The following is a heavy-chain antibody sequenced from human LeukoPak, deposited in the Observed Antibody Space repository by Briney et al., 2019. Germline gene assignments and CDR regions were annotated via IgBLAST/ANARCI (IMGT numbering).Heavy chain of an antibody. CDR2: INHSGST. D-gene: IGHD5-18*01. V-gene: IGHV4-34*01. CDR3: ARRRDRIQLWANTIDY. J-gene: IGHJ4*02. CDR1: GFTFSSYE. Sequence: GSLRLSCAASGFTFSSYEMNWVRQAPGKGLEWIGEINHSGSTNYNPSLKSRVTISVDTSKNQFSLKLSSVTAADTAVYYCARRRDRIQLWANTIDYWGQGTLVTVSS.